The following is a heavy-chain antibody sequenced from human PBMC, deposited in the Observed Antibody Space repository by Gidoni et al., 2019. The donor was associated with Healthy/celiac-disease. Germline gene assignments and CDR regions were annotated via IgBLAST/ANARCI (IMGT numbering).Heavy chain of an antibody. CDR3: ARDGLPMTPRSNWFDP. CDR1: GFTFSSYG. D-gene: IGHD4-17*01. CDR2: IWYDGSNK. V-gene: IGHV3-33*01. J-gene: IGHJ5*02. Sequence: QVQLVESGGGVVQPGRSLRLSCAASGFTFSSYGMHWVRQAPGKGLEWVAVIWYDGSNKYYADSVEGRFTISRDNSKNTLYLQMNSLRAEDTAVYYCARDGLPMTPRSNWFDPWGQGTLVTVSS.